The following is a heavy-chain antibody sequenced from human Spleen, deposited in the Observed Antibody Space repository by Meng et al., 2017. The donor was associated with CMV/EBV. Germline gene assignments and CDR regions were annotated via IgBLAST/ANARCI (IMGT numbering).Heavy chain of an antibody. J-gene: IGHJ4*02. CDR1: GYTFTNYG. Sequence: CKTSGYTFTNYGISWVRQAPGQGLEYMGWSNPYNGNTKYVQTFQGRVTMTTDTSTNTAYMELRSLRSDDTAIYFCARALDPTYFDYWGQGTLVTVSS. V-gene: IGHV1-18*01. D-gene: IGHD3-9*01. CDR2: SNPYNGNT. CDR3: ARALDPTYFDY.